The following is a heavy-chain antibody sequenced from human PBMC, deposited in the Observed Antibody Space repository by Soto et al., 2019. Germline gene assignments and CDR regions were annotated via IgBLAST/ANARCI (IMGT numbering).Heavy chain of an antibody. Sequence: GASVKVSCKASGYSFTSYDVNWVRQATGQGLEWMGWMNPNSGNTAFAEKFQGRVTMTRDTPISTAYMELSGLTSEDTAVYYCAKEGRPTHFDYWGQGTPVTVSS. J-gene: IGHJ4*02. CDR1: GYSFTSYD. V-gene: IGHV1-8*01. CDR2: MNPNSGNT. CDR3: AKEGRPTHFDY.